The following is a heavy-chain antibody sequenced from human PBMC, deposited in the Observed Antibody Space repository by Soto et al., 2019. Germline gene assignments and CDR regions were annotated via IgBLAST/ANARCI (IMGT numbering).Heavy chain of an antibody. D-gene: IGHD2-15*01. CDR2: INAGNGNT. J-gene: IGHJ6*03. V-gene: IGHV1-3*01. Sequence: ASVKVSCKASGYTFTSYAMHWVRQAPGQRLEWMGWINAGNGNTKYSQKFQGRVTITRDTSASTAYMELSSLRSEDTAVYYCARGRGYLGYCSGGSCYSYYYYYMDVWGKGTTVTVSS. CDR3: ARGRGYLGYCSGGSCYSYYYYYMDV. CDR1: GYTFTSYA.